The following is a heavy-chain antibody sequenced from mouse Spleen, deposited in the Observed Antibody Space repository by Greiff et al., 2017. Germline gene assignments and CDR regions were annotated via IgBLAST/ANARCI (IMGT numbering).Heavy chain of an antibody. D-gene: IGHD4-1*01. CDR2: IYPGGGYT. V-gene: IGHV1-63*01. CDR3: AQLGRDFFDY. J-gene: IGHJ2*01. CDR1: GYTFTNYW. Sequence: VQLQQSGAELVRPGTSVKMSCKASGYTFTNYWIGWAKQRPGHGLEWIGDIYPGGGYTNYNEKFKGKATLTADKSSSTAYMQFSSLTSEDSASYYCAQLGRDFFDYWGQGTTLTVSS.